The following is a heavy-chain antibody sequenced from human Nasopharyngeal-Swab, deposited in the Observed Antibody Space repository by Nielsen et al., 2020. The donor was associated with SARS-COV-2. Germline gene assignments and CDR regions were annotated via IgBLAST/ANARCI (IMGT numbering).Heavy chain of an antibody. D-gene: IGHD4/OR15-4a*01. J-gene: IGHJ4*02. Sequence: GGSLRLSCSVSGFTFSNSALCWVRQAPGKGLEWVSAISISGATTFYADSVRGRFTISRDNDRNTVYLQMSSLTVEDTAIYYCAKEKVPNDYWGQGTLVTVSS. CDR1: GFTFSNSA. CDR2: ISISGATT. V-gene: IGHV3-23*01. CDR3: AKEKVPNDY.